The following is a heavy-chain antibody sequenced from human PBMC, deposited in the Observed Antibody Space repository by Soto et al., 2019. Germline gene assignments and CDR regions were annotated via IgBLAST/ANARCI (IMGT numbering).Heavy chain of an antibody. CDR1: RYRFTSYG. CDR3: ARDGYCGNSGTYYYYCMDV. V-gene: IGHV1-18*01. J-gene: IGHJ6*02. D-gene: IGHD3-10*01. CDR2: ISAYKGNT. Sequence: ASVKFFCRACRYRFTSYGMSWVRQAPGKGREWIGWISAYKGNTNWAHNLQGRVTMTTATSTSTAYMELRSLRSDQTAVYYCARDGYCGNSGTYYYYCMDVWGQGTTVTVSS.